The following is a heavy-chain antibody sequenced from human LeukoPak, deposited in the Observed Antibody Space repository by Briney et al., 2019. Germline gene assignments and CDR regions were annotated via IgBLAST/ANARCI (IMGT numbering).Heavy chain of an antibody. Sequence: PGGSLRLSCAASGFTFSSYSMNWVRQAPGKGLEWVSSISSSSSYIYYADSVKGRFTISRDNAKNSLYLQMNSLRAEDTAVYYCARLSAGYCSSTSCSDAFDIWGQGTMVTVSS. CDR3: ARLSAGYCSSTSCSDAFDI. CDR1: GFTFSSYS. V-gene: IGHV3-21*01. CDR2: ISSSSSYI. J-gene: IGHJ3*02. D-gene: IGHD2-2*01.